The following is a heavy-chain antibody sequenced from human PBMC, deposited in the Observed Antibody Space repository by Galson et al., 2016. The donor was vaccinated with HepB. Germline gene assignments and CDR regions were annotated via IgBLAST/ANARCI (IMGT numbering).Heavy chain of an antibody. J-gene: IGHJ5*02. Sequence: CAISGDSVSSSSAAWIWIRRSPSRGLEWLGRTYYRSKWYNDYSLSVKSRININPDTSKNQFSLQLNSVTPEDTAVYYCARVRGTATTRRDWFDPWGQGTLVTVSS. D-gene: IGHD1-7*01. CDR1: GDSVSSSSAA. CDR3: ARVRGTATTRRDWFDP. V-gene: IGHV6-1*01. CDR2: TYYRSKWYN.